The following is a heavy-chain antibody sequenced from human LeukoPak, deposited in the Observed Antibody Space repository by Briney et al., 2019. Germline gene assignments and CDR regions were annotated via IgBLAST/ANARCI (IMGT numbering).Heavy chain of an antibody. D-gene: IGHD3-3*01. CDR1: GESISGYY. CDR3: ARGKDDYDFWSGYPH. CDR2: SNDSGST. J-gene: IGHJ4*02. V-gene: IGHV4-34*01. Sequence: PSETLSLTCAVYGESISGYYWSWIRQPPGRGLEWIGESNDSGSTNYTPSLKSRVTISLDTSKNQFSLRLRSVTAADTAVYYCARGKDDYDFWSGYPHWGQGTLVTASS.